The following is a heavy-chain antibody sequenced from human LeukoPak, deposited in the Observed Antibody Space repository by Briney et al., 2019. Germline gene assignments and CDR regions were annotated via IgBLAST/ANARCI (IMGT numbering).Heavy chain of an antibody. Sequence: GGSLRLSCAASGFTVSSNYMSWVRQAPGKGLEWVSVIYSGGSTYYADSVKGRFTISRDNSKNTLYLQMNSLRAEDTAVYYCAKGGYYDLDAFDIWGQGTMVTVSS. J-gene: IGHJ3*02. CDR1: GFTVSSNY. CDR3: AKGGYYDLDAFDI. D-gene: IGHD1-26*01. CDR2: IYSGGST. V-gene: IGHV3-53*01.